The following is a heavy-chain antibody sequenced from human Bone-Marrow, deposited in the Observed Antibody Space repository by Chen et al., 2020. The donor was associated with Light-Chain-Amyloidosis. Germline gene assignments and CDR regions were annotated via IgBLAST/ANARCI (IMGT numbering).Heavy chain of an antibody. Sequence: QVQLQESGPGLVKPSETLSLTCAVSGYSISSGNYWGWIRQPPGKGLEWIGSIYRSGNTYYNPNLKSRVTMSVDTSKNQFSLKLSSVTAADTAVYYCARDQRGFDPWGQGTLVTVSS. CDR1: GYSISSGNY. CDR3: ARDQRGFDP. CDR2: IYRSGNT. J-gene: IGHJ5*02. V-gene: IGHV4-38-2*02.